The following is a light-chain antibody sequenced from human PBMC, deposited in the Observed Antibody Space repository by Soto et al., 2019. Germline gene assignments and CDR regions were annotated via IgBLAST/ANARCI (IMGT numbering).Light chain of an antibody. Sequence: DIQMTQSPSSLSASVGDRVTITCRASQSISSSSNRYQQNPGKAPKLLIYAATRLQSGVPSRFSGSGSGTDVTLTISSLQPKDFATYYCQQSYSTPPAFGRGTKVEIK. CDR1: QSISSS. V-gene: IGKV1-39*01. CDR3: QQSYSTPPA. CDR2: AAT. J-gene: IGKJ4*01.